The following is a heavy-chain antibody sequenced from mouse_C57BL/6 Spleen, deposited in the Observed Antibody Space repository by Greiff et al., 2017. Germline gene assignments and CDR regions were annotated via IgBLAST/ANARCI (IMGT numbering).Heavy chain of an antibody. CDR1: GYTFTSYW. CDR2: IDPSDSYT. J-gene: IGHJ2*01. CDR3: ARRETGYFDY. Sequence: QVQLQQPGAELVKPGASVKLSCKASGYTFTSYWMQWVKQRPGQGLEWIGEIDPSDSYTNYNQKFKGKATLTVDTSSSTAYMQLSSLTSEDSAVYHCARRETGYFDYWGQGTTLTVSS. V-gene: IGHV1-50*01.